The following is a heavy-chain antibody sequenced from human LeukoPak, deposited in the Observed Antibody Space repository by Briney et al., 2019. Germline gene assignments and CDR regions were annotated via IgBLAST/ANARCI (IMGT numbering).Heavy chain of an antibody. D-gene: IGHD3-22*01. V-gene: IGHV4-34*01. CDR3: ARGKDYYDSSGYSSHFDY. CDR1: GVSFSGYY. CDR2: INHSGST. Sequence: SETLSLTCAVYGVSFSGYYWSWVRQPPGKGLEWVGEINHSGSTNYNPSLKSRVTISVDTSKNQFSLKLSSVTAADTAVYYCARGKDYYDSSGYSSHFDYWGQGTLVTVSS. J-gene: IGHJ4*02.